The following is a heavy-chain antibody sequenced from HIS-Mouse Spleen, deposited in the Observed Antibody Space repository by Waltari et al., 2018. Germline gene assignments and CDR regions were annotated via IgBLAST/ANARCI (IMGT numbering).Heavy chain of an antibody. CDR1: GFTFSSYG. CDR2: ISYDGSNK. Sequence: QVQLVESGGGVVQSGRSLRLSCAASGFTFSSYGMHWVRQAPGKGLEWVAVISYDGSNKYYADSVKGRFTISRDNSKNTLYLQMNSLRAEDTAVYYCAKDRGSPLYFDYWGQGTLVTVSS. CDR3: AKDRGSPLYFDY. J-gene: IGHJ4*02. V-gene: IGHV3-30*18. D-gene: IGHD1-26*01.